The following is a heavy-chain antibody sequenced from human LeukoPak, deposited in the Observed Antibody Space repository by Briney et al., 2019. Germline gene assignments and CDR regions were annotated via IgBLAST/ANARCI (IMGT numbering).Heavy chain of an antibody. CDR1: GYTLTELS. CDR2: FDPEDGET. D-gene: IGHD1-26*01. J-gene: IGHJ6*02. Sequence: GASVKVSCKVSGYTLTELSMHWVRQAPGKGLEWMGGFDPEDGETIYAQKFQGRVTMTEDTSTDTAYMELSSLRSEDTAVYYCATGGGWELLLQLDYYYYGMDVWGQGTTVTVSS. CDR3: ATGGGWELLLQLDYYYYGMDV. V-gene: IGHV1-24*01.